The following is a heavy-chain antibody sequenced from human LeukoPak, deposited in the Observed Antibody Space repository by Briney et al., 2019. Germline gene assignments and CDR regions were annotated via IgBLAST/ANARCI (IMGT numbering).Heavy chain of an antibody. J-gene: IGHJ4*02. D-gene: IGHD5-18*01. V-gene: IGHV4-59*01. Sequence: SETLFLTCTVPGGPISSYYCSWIRQPPGKGLEWIGYIYYSKSTNYNPSRKIRITITVDTSKNQFSLKLSSVTAADTAVYYCARGGYSYVFDYWGQGTLVTVSS. CDR3: ARGGYSYVFDY. CDR1: GGPISSYY. CDR2: IYYSKST.